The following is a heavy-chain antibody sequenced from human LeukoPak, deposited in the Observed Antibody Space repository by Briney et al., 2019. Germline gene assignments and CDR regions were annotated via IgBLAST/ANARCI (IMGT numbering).Heavy chain of an antibody. Sequence: GASVKVSCKASGYTFTSYGISWVRQAPGQGLEWMGWISAYNGNTNYAQKLQGRVTVTTDTSTSTAYMELRSLRSEDTAVYYCARDGYDFWTLNAFDYWGQGTLVTVSS. D-gene: IGHD3-3*01. CDR1: GYTFTSYG. J-gene: IGHJ4*02. CDR2: ISAYNGNT. CDR3: ARDGYDFWTLNAFDY. V-gene: IGHV1-18*01.